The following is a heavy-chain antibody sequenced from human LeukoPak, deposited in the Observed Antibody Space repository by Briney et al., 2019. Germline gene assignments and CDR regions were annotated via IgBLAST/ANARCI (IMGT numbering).Heavy chain of an antibody. D-gene: IGHD2-2*01. CDR3: ARSQCPDSASCYYFFYFDF. CDR2: IIPIVGTT. J-gene: IGHJ4*02. Sequence: SVKVSCKASGGTFSSYAFSWVRQAPGQGLEWMGGIIPIVGTTNYAQMFQGRVSVTTDTSTSTAFLEVRSLGSEDTAIYYCARSQCPDSASCYYFFYFDFWGQGTPVTVSS. V-gene: IGHV1-69*05. CDR1: GGTFSSYA.